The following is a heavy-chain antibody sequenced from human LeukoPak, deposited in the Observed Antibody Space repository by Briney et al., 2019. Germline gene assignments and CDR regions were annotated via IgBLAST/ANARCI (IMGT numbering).Heavy chain of an antibody. D-gene: IGHD2-15*01. CDR1: GYTFTSYY. CDR2: INPSGGST. V-gene: IGHV1-46*01. Sequence: ASVKVSCKASGYTFTSYYMHWVRQAPGQGLEWMGIINPSGGSTSYAQKFQGRVTMTRDTSTSTVYMELSSLRSEDTAVYYCARGHRGVVVAAAIDYWGQGTLVTVSS. CDR3: ARGHRGVVVAAAIDY. J-gene: IGHJ4*02.